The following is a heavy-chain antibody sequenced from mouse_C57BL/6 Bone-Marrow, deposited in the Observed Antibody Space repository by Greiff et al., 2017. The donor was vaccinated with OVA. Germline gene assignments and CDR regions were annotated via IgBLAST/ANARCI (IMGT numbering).Heavy chain of an antibody. CDR1: GYTFTSYG. J-gene: IGHJ2*01. D-gene: IGHD2-1*01. CDR2: IYPRSGNT. V-gene: IGHV1-81*01. CDR3: ASDLLWY. Sequence: QVHVKQSGAELARPGASVKLSCKASGYTFTSYGISWVKQRTGQGLEWIGEIYPRSGNTYYNEKFKGKATLTADKSSSTAYMELRSLTSEDSAVYFCASDLLWYWGQGTTLTVSS.